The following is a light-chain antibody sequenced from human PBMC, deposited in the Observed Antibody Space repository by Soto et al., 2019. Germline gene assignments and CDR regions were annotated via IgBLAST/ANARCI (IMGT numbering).Light chain of an antibody. CDR3: CSYTVIDTPLV. CDR2: EVT. CDR1: TSDVGGSNY. V-gene: IGLV2-14*01. Sequence: QSVLTQPASVSGSPGQSITISCTGTTSDVGGSNYVSWYQQHPGKAPKLIIYEVTNRPSGVSARFSGSKSGNTASLSISGLQAEDEAEYFCCSYTVIDTPLVFGGGTKVTVL. J-gene: IGLJ2*01.